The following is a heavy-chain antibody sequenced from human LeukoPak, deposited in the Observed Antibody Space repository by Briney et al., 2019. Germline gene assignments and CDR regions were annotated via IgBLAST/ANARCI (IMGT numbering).Heavy chain of an antibody. CDR3: AKDLRDAYSLAFDY. V-gene: IGHV3-30*02. Sequence: PGGSLRLSCAVSGFTFETYAMHWVRQASGKGLEWVAFIRYDGNTIYYADSVKGRFTISRDNSKNTLYLQMNSLRPEDTAVYYCAKDLRDAYSLAFDYWGQGTLVTVSS. D-gene: IGHD2-15*01. J-gene: IGHJ4*02. CDR2: IRYDGNTI. CDR1: GFTFETYA.